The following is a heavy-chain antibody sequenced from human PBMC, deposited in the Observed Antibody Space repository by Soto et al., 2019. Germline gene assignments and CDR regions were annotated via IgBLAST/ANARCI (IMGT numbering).Heavy chain of an antibody. CDR1: GYTFTSYA. D-gene: IGHD6-13*01. Sequence: ASVKVSCKASGYTFTSYAMHWVRQAPGQRLEWMGWINAGNGNTKYSQKFQGRVTITRDTSASTAYMELSSLRSEDTAVYYCARDSGRSSSPTPYYYYGMDVWGQGTTVTVSS. J-gene: IGHJ6*02. CDR3: ARDSGRSSSPTPYYYYGMDV. CDR2: INAGNGNT. V-gene: IGHV1-3*01.